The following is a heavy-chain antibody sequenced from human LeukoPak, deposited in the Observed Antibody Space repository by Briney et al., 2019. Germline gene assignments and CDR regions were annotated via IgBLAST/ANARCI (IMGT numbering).Heavy chain of an antibody. V-gene: IGHV1-2*02. J-gene: IGHJ4*02. D-gene: IGHD3-10*01. CDR1: GYTFTSYG. CDR3: ARNLWFGELSLDY. Sequence: ASVKVSCKASGYTFTSYGIIWVRQAPGQGLEWMGWINPNSGGTNYAQKFQGRVTMTRDTSISTAYMELSRLRSDDTAVYYCARNLWFGELSLDYWGQGTLVTVSS. CDR2: INPNSGGT.